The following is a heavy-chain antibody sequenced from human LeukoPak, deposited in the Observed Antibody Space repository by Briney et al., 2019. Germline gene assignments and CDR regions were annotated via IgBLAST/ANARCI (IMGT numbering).Heavy chain of an antibody. J-gene: IGHJ3*02. CDR1: GGSISSGSYY. D-gene: IGHD6-13*01. CDR2: IYYSGST. CDR3: ARGQQLRPGHAFDI. Sequence: SDTLSLTCTVSGGSISSGSYYWSWIRQPPGKGLEWIGYIYYSGSTNYDPSLKSRVTISVDTSKNQFSLKLSSVTAADTAVYYCARGQQLRPGHAFDIWGQGTMVTVSS. V-gene: IGHV4-61*01.